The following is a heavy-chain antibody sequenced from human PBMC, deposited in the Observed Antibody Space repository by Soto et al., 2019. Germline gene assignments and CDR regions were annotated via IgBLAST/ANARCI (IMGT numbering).Heavy chain of an antibody. Sequence: QVQLVESGGGVVQPGRSLRLSCAASGFTFSSYGMHWVRQAPGKGLEWVAVIWYDGSNKYYADSVKGRFTISRDNSKNTLYLQMNSLRAEDTAVYYCARELVPADPRYYMDFWGKGTTVTVSS. CDR1: GFTFSSYG. D-gene: IGHD2-2*01. CDR3: ARELVPADPRYYMDF. J-gene: IGHJ6*03. CDR2: IWYDGSNK. V-gene: IGHV3-33*01.